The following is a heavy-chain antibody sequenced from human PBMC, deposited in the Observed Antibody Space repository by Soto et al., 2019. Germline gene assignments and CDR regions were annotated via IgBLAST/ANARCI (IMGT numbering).Heavy chain of an antibody. J-gene: IGHJ4*02. D-gene: IGHD1-26*01. CDR2: ISGSGGNT. CDR1: GFTFSSYA. CDR3: AKDRVVGATTPYYFDY. Sequence: ESGGGLVQPGGSLRLSCAASGFTFSSYAMIWVRQTPGKGLEWVSAISGSGGNTYYADSVKGRFTISRDNSKNTLYLQMSSLRAEDTAVYYCAKDRVVGATTPYYFDYWGQGTLVTVSS. V-gene: IGHV3-23*01.